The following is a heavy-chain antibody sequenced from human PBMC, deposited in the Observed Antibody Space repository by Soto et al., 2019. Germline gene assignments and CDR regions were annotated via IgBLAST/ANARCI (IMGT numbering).Heavy chain of an antibody. V-gene: IGHV1-69*06. Sequence: ASVKVSCKASGGTFSSYAISWVRQAPGQGLEWMGGIIPIFGTANYAQKFQGRVTITADKSTSTAYMELSSLRSEDTAVHYCARRAFVITDAFDIWGQGTMVTVSS. CDR3: ARRAFVITDAFDI. CDR2: IIPIFGTA. J-gene: IGHJ3*02. D-gene: IGHD3-22*01. CDR1: GGTFSSYA.